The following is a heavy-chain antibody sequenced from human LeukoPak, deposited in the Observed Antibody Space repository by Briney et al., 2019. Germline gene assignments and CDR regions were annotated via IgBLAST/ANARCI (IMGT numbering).Heavy chain of an antibody. Sequence: SVKVSCKASGYTFTGYYMHWVRQAPGQGLEWMGGIIPIFGTANYAQKFQGRVTVTTDESTSTAYMELSSLRSEDTAVYYCAANSGGYCSSTSCYSYWGQGTLVTVSS. D-gene: IGHD2-2*02. J-gene: IGHJ4*02. CDR1: GYTFTGYY. CDR2: IIPIFGTA. V-gene: IGHV1-69*05. CDR3: AANSGGYCSSTSCYSY.